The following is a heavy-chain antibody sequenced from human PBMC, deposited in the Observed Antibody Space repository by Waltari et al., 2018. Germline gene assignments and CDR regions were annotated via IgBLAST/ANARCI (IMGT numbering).Heavy chain of an antibody. CDR3: ARARGWWRRSPVDY. Sequence: QVQLVQSGAEVKKPGSSVKVSCKASGGTFSSYTIGWVRQAPGQGPEWMGRIIPSLGIADYAQTFQGRVTMTADKSTSTAYLELGSLGSEDMAVDYCARARGWWRRSPVDYWGQGTLVTVSS. J-gene: IGHJ4*02. CDR1: GGTFSSYT. D-gene: IGHD2-21*02. CDR2: IIPSLGIA. V-gene: IGHV1-69*02.